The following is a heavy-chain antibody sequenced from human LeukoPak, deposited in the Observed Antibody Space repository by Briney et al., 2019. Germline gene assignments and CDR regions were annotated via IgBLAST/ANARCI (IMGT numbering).Heavy chain of an antibody. CDR3: ARMPYLSYYFDY. CDR2: IYYSGST. V-gene: IGHV4-30-4*01. Sequence: PSETLSLTCTVSGGSISSGDYYWSWIRQPPGKGLEWIGYIYYSGSTYYNPSLKSRVTISVDTSKNQFSLKLSSVTAADTAVYYCARMPYLSYYFDYWGQGTLVTVSS. J-gene: IGHJ4*02. D-gene: IGHD2-2*01. CDR1: GGSISSGDYY.